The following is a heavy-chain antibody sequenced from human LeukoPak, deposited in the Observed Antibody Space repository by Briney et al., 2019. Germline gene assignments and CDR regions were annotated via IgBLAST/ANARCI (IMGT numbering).Heavy chain of an antibody. CDR3: AREQPDSGGFEM. V-gene: IGHV1-46*01. CDR2: IRPRGGAT. J-gene: IGHJ4*02. D-gene: IGHD2-15*01. CDR1: GYTFTNFY. Sequence: ASVKVSCKASGYTFTNFYIHWVRQAPGQGLEWMGIIRPRGGATNYAQSFRGRINLARDTATSTVYMDLRSLTFEDTAIYYCAREQPDSGGFEMWGQGTLVTVSS.